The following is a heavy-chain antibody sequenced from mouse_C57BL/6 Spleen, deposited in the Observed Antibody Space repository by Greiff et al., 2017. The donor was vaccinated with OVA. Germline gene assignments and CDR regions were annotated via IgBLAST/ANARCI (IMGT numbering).Heavy chain of an antibody. Sequence: VKLMESEGGLVQPGSSMKLSCTASGFTFSDYYMAWVRQVPEKGLEWVANINYDGSSTYYLDSLKSRFIISRDNAKNILYLQMSSLKSEDTATYYCARDRTHRYFDVWGTGTTVTVSS. CDR1: GFTFSDYY. J-gene: IGHJ1*03. V-gene: IGHV5-16*01. CDR3: ARDRTHRYFDV. CDR2: INYDGSST.